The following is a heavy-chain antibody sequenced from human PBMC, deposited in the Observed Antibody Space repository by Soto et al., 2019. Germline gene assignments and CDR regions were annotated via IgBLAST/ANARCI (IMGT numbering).Heavy chain of an antibody. CDR1: GYTFTSYA. J-gene: IGHJ6*02. D-gene: IGHD4-4*01. CDR2: INAGNGNT. CDR3: AYSATENYYYYGMDV. Sequence: ASVKVSCKACGYTFTSYAMHWVRQARGQRLEWMGWINAGNGNTKYSQKFQGRVTITRDTSASTAYMELSSLRSEDTAVYYCAYSATENYYYYGMDVWGQGTTVTVSS. V-gene: IGHV1-3*01.